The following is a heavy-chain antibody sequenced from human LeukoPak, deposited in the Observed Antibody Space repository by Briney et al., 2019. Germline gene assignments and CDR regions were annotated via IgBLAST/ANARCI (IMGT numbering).Heavy chain of an antibody. CDR3: ARGIRWASDY. D-gene: IGHD4-23*01. Sequence: GGSLRLSCAASGFTFSSYGMVWVRQAPGKGLEYVSGITSNGGTTYYGNSVKGRFTISRDNSKDTLYLQMDSLRSEDMAVYYCARGIRWASDYWGQGTLVTVAS. CDR2: ITSNGGTT. J-gene: IGHJ4*02. V-gene: IGHV3-64*01. CDR1: GFTFSSYG.